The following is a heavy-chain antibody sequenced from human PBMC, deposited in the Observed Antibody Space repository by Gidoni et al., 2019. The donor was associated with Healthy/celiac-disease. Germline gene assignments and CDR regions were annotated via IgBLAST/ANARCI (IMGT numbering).Heavy chain of an antibody. Sequence: QVQLVQSGAEVKKPGPSVTVSCKASGYPFTSHYMHWVRQAPGQGLEWMGIITPSGGSTSYAQKFQGRVTMTRDTSTSTVYMELSSLRSEDTAVYYCARDGAPRLRFLETGMDVWGQGTTVTVSS. CDR3: ARDGAPRLRFLETGMDV. CDR2: ITPSGGST. CDR1: GYPFTSHY. D-gene: IGHD3-3*01. V-gene: IGHV1-46*03. J-gene: IGHJ6*02.